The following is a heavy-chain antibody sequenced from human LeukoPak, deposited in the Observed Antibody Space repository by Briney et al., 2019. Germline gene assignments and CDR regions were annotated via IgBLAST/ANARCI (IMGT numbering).Heavy chain of an antibody. V-gene: IGHV4-59*01. Sequence: SETLSLTCTVSGGPIIGSYWSWIRQPPGKGLEWIGYIYYSGTTYYNPSLKSRVTISVDTSKNQLSLHLSSVTAADAALYYCARGSGYSYNEYDFDNWGQGTLVTVSS. CDR2: IYYSGTT. CDR1: GGPIIGSY. J-gene: IGHJ4*02. D-gene: IGHD5-18*01. CDR3: ARGSGYSYNEYDFDN.